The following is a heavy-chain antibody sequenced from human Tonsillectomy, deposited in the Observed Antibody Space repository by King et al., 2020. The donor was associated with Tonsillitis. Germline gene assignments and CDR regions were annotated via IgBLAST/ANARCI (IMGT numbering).Heavy chain of an antibody. J-gene: IGHJ4*02. CDR3: AGEQWLVPSPFDY. Sequence: VQLVESGGGVVQPGRSLRLSCAASGFTFSSYAMHWVRQAPGKGLEWVAVISYDGSNKYYADSVKGRFTISRDNSKNTLYLQTNSLRTEDTAVYFCAGEQWLVPSPFDYWDQGTLVTVSS. V-gene: IGHV3-30*01. CDR2: ISYDGSNK. D-gene: IGHD6-19*01. CDR1: GFTFSSYA.